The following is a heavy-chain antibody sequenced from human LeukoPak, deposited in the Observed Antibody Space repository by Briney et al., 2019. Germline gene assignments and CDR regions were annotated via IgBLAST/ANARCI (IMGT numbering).Heavy chain of an antibody. CDR1: GYTFTSYY. Sequence: ASVKVSCKASGYTFTSYYMHWVRQAPGQGLEWMGWMNPNSGNTGYAQKFQGRVTMTRNTSISTAYMELSSLRSEDTAVYYCASLRITMVRGVIKPHYYYYGMDVWGQGTTVTVSS. CDR3: ASLRITMVRGVIKPHYYYYGMDV. CDR2: MNPNSGNT. V-gene: IGHV1-8*02. J-gene: IGHJ6*02. D-gene: IGHD3-10*01.